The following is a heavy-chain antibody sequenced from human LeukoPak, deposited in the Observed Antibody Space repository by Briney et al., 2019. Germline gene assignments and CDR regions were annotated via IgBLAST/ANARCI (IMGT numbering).Heavy chain of an antibody. CDR1: GGSISSSSYY. CDR3: ARGGTMIVVVYYFDY. J-gene: IGHJ4*02. V-gene: IGHV4-39*07. D-gene: IGHD3-22*01. CDR2: IYYSGST. Sequence: SETLSLTCTVSGGSISSSSYYWGWIRQPPGKGLEWIGSIYYSGSTYYNPSLKSRVTISVDTSKDQFSLKLSSVTAADTAVYYCARGGTMIVVVYYFDYWGQGTLVTVSS.